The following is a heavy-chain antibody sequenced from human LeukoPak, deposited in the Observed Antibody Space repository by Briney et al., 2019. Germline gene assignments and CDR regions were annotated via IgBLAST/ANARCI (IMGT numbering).Heavy chain of an antibody. CDR3: ARERAGYYLDV. CDR2: IIGDGITT. V-gene: IGHV3-64*02. D-gene: IGHD3-9*01. Sequence: PGGSLRLSCAASGFTFSPYTMHWVRQAPGKGLEFVSAIIGDGITTYYADSVKGRFTVSRDNCKSTLYLQMGSLTAEDMAVYYCARERAGYYLDVWGKGTTVTVFS. CDR1: GFTFSPYT. J-gene: IGHJ6*04.